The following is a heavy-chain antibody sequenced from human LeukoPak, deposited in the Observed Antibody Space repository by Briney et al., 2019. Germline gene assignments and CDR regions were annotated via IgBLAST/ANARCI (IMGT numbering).Heavy chain of an antibody. D-gene: IGHD2-2*01. CDR2: IYTSGST. Sequence: PSETLSLTCTVSGGSISSGGYYWSWIRQPAGKGLEWIGRIYTSGSTNYNPSLKSRVTISVDTSKNQFSLKLSSVTAADTAVYYCAREGRYCSSTSCYWGTGLYNWFDPWGQGTLVTVS. V-gene: IGHV4-61*02. CDR3: AREGRYCSSTSCYWGTGLYNWFDP. J-gene: IGHJ5*02. CDR1: GGSISSGGYY.